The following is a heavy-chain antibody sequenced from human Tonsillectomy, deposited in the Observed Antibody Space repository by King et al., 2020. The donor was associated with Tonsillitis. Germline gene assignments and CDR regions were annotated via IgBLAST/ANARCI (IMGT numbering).Heavy chain of an antibody. J-gene: IGHJ5*02. D-gene: IGHD6-13*01. CDR3: ARHKAAAGMAGGWFDP. CDR2: IYYSGST. CDR1: GGSISSSSYY. V-gene: IGHV4-39*07. Sequence: LQLQESGPGLVKPSETLSLTCTVSGGSISSSSYYWGWIRQPPGQGLEWIGSIYYSGSTYYNPSLKSRVTISVDTSKNQFSLKLSSVTAADTAVYYCARHKAAAGMAGGWFDPWGQGTLVTVSS.